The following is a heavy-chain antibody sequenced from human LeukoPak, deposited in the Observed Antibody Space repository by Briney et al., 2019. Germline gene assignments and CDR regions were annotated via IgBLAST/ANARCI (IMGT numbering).Heavy chain of an antibody. V-gene: IGHV4-38-2*02. CDR1: GYSISSGYY. CDR2: IYHSGST. Sequence: SETLSLTCTVSGYSISSGYYWGWIRQPPGKGLEWIGSIYHSGSTYYNPSLKSRVTMSMDTSKNHFSLRVSSVTAADTAVYYCARDGLYTYGYSYFDFWGQGTLVTVSS. D-gene: IGHD5-18*01. CDR3: ARDGLYTYGYSYFDF. J-gene: IGHJ4*02.